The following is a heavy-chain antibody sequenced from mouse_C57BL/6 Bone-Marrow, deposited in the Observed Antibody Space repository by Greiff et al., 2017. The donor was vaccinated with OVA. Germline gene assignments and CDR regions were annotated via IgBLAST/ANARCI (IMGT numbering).Heavy chain of an antibody. Sequence: DVHLVESGGGLVQPGGSLKLSCAASGFTFSDYYMYWVRQTPEKRLEWVAYISNGGGSTYYPDTVKGRFTISRDNAKNTLYLQMSRLKSEDTAMYYCARSDYWGQGTTLTVSS. J-gene: IGHJ2*01. V-gene: IGHV5-12*01. CDR2: ISNGGGST. CDR3: ARSDY. CDR1: GFTFSDYY.